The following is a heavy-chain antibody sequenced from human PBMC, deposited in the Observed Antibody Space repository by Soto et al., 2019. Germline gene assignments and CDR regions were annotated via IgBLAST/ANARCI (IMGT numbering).Heavy chain of an antibody. D-gene: IGHD5-18*01. CDR2: IVVGSGNT. CDR3: AADQRYSYGFNHCDY. J-gene: IGHJ4*02. V-gene: IGHV1-58*01. Sequence: QMQLVQSGPEVKKPGTSVKVSCKASGFTFPSSAVRWVRQARGHRLEWIGWIVVGSGNTNYAQKFQERVTITRDMSTSTDDLELRRLGSEVTAVYYCAADQRYSYGFNHCDYRGQGTLVTGSP. CDR1: GFTFPSSA.